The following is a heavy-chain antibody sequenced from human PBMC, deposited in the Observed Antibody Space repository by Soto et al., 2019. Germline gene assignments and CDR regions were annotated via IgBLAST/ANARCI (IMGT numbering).Heavy chain of an antibody. CDR2: ISAYNGNT. J-gene: IGHJ6*03. CDR1: GYTFTSYG. CDR3: ARGRLAAAGTTPYYYYYYMDV. Sequence: ASVKVSCKASGYTFTSYGISWVRQAPGQGLEWMGWISAYNGNTNYAQKLQGRVTMTTDTSTSTAYMELRSLRSDDTAVYYCARGRLAAAGTTPYYYYYYMDVWGKGTTVTVSS. V-gene: IGHV1-18*01. D-gene: IGHD6-13*01.